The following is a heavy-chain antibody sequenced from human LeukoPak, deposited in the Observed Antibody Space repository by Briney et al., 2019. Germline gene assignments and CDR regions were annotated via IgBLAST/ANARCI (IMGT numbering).Heavy chain of an antibody. CDR1: GYPFSSYG. Sequence: ASVKVSCKASGYPFSSYGISWVRQAPGQGLEWMGWISAYDGNTNYAQKVQGRVTMTTDRSTSTAYMELRSLRSDDTAVYYCARDPGGVVVPAAILFDYWGQGTLVTVSS. CDR3: ARDPGGVVVPAAILFDY. CDR2: ISAYDGNT. D-gene: IGHD2-2*01. J-gene: IGHJ4*02. V-gene: IGHV1-18*01.